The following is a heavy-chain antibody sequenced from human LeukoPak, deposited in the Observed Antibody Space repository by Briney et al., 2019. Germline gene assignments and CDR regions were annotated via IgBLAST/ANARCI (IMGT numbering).Heavy chain of an antibody. J-gene: IGHJ4*02. D-gene: IGHD3-22*01. Sequence: GGSLRLSCALSGLTFSSVAMTWVRQAPGKGLEWASTITGSDDTTYYADSVKGRFTISRDYSKNTLHLQMNSLRVEGTAIYYCAKGPQLGSGYHPDYWGQGTLVTVSS. V-gene: IGHV3-23*01. CDR3: AKGPQLGSGYHPDY. CDR1: GLTFSSVA. CDR2: ITGSDDTT.